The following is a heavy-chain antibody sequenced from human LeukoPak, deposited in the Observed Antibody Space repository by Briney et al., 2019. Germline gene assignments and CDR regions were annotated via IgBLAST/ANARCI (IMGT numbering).Heavy chain of an antibody. CDR1: GFALSTSGVG. J-gene: IGHJ4*02. D-gene: IGHD3-9*01. CDR3: AHGAFHYDILTGYLYYFDY. V-gene: IGHV2-5*01. Sequence: SGPTLVTPTQTLTLTCTFSGFALSTSGVGVGWIRQPPGKALVWLAPIYWNDDKRYSPSLKSRPTITKDSSKNHVVLTMSNIDPVDTATYYCAHGAFHYDILTGYLYYFDYWGQGTLVTVSS. CDR2: IYWNDDK.